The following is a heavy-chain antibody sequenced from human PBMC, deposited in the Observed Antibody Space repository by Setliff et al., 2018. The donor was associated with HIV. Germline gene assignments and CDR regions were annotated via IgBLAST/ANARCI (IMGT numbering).Heavy chain of an antibody. CDR1: GYTFTGYY. Sequence: ASVKVSCKASGYTFTGYYMHWVRQAPGQGLEWMGRINPNSGGTNYAQKFQGRVTMARDTSISTAYMELSRLRSDDTAVYYCARRRIQHWGYWYFDLWGRGTLVTVSS. CDR2: INPNSGGT. CDR3: ARRRIQHWGYWYFDL. J-gene: IGHJ2*01. V-gene: IGHV1-2*06. D-gene: IGHD5-18*01.